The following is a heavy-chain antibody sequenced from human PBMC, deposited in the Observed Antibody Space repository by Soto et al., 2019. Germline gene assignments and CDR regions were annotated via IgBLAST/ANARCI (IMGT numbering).Heavy chain of an antibody. J-gene: IGHJ4*02. CDR1: GFTFSSYA. D-gene: IGHD2-15*01. Sequence: QVQLVESGGGVVQPGRSLRLSCAASGFTFSSYAMHWVRQAPGKGLEWVAVISYDGSNKYYADSVKGRFTISRDNSKNTLYLQMSSRRAEDTAVYYCARDSVGYCSGGSCYALDYWGQGTLVTVSS. CDR2: ISYDGSNK. CDR3: ARDSVGYCSGGSCYALDY. V-gene: IGHV3-30-3*01.